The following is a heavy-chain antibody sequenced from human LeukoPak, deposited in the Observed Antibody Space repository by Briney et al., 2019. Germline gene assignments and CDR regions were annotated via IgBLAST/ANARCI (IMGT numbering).Heavy chain of an antibody. CDR2: IYTSGST. Sequence: SETLSLTCTVSGGSISSYYWSWIRQPAGKGLEWIGRIYTSGSTYYNPSLKSRVTISVDTSKNQFSLKLSSVTAADTAVYYCARRKPNVLEWPPLDAFDIWGQGTMVTVSS. CDR3: ARRKPNVLEWPPLDAFDI. V-gene: IGHV4-4*07. J-gene: IGHJ3*02. D-gene: IGHD3-3*01. CDR1: GGSISSYY.